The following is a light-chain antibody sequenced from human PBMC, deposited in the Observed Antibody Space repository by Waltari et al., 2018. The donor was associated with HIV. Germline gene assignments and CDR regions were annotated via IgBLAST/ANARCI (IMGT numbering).Light chain of an antibody. CDR3: ALYMGSGVWV. V-gene: IGLV8-61*01. J-gene: IGLJ3*02. CDR1: PGSVSTTYS. CDR2: NTD. Sequence: QTVVTQAPSFSVSPGATVPLTCALSPGSVSTTYSHPWYQQTPGQAPRTLLYNTDTRSSGVPDRFSGSIVGDKAVLTITGAQADDECDYYCALYMGSGVWVFGGGTTLTVL.